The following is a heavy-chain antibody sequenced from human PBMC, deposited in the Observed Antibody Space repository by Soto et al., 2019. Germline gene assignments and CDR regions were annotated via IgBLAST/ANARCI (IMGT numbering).Heavy chain of an antibody. D-gene: IGHD5-12*01. J-gene: IGHJ4*02. CDR3: ARGRSGYHNSRY. Sequence: QVPVKQGGAGMLKPSETLSLTCAVYGGSFSGYYWSWIRQPPRKGLEWIGEINHSGSTNYNPSLKSRVTISVDTSKNQFSLKLSSVTAADTAVYYCARGRSGYHNSRYWGQGTLVTVSS. CDR2: INHSGST. CDR1: GGSFSGYY. V-gene: IGHV4-34*02.